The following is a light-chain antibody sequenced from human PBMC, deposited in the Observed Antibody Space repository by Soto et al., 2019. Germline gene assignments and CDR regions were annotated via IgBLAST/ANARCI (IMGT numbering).Light chain of an antibody. J-gene: IGKJ4*01. Sequence: EVVMTQSPATLSVSLGDRATLSCRASQSVSSNLAWYQQKPGQAPRLLIYGASTRATGIPARFSGSGSGTEFTLTISSLQSEDFAVYYCQQYNNWPPLTFGGGTKVDI. CDR1: QSVSSN. CDR3: QQYNNWPPLT. CDR2: GAS. V-gene: IGKV3-15*01.